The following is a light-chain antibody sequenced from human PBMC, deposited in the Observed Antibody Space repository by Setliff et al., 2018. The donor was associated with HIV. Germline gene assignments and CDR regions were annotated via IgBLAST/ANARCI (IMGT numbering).Light chain of an antibody. CDR3: SSYATSSIPYV. CDR2: DVS. CDR1: SSDVGGYNY. Sequence: QSALTQPASVSGSPGQSITISCTGTSSDVGGYNYVSWYQQHPGEAPKLMIYDVSIRPSGVSNRFSGSKSGNTASPTISGLQAEDEANYYCSSYATSSIPYVFGTGTKVTVL. V-gene: IGLV2-14*03. J-gene: IGLJ1*01.